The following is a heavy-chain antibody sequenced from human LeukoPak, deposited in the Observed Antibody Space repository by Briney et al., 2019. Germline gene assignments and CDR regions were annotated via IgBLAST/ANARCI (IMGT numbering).Heavy chain of an antibody. CDR3: ARGPTDYDYVWGSYRLDY. CDR1: GFPFSSYW. D-gene: IGHD3-16*02. CDR2: IKQDGSKK. J-gene: IGHJ4*02. Sequence: GGSLRLSCVASGFPFSSYWMTWVRQAPGKGLEWVANIKQDGSKKSYVDSVKGRFTISRDNSKNTLYLQMNSLRAEDTAVYYCARGPTDYDYVWGSYRLDYWGQGTLVTVSS. V-gene: IGHV3-7*01.